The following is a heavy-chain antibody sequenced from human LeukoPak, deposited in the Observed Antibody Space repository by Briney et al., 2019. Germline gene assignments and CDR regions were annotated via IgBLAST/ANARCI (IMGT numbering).Heavy chain of an antibody. V-gene: IGHV5-51*01. CDR1: GYSFTTYW. CDR3: AREESSGYSYFHY. J-gene: IGHJ1*01. Sequence: GESLKISCKGSGYSFTTYWIGWVRQMPGKGLEWMGIIYPGDSDTRYSPSLRGQVTISADKSINTVYLQWSSLGASDTTMYYCAREESSGYSYFHYWGQGTLVTVSS. CDR2: IYPGDSDT. D-gene: IGHD3-22*01.